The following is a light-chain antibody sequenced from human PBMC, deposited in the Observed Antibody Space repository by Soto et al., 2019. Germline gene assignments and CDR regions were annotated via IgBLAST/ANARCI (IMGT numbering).Light chain of an antibody. Sequence: DIQMTQSPSSLSASVGDRVTITCRASQAISIFLNWYQQKPGKAPKLLIYGASTLQGGVPSRFSGSGSGTDFTLTISSLQPEDFATYYCQQFNSYPITFGQGTRLEIK. CDR2: GAS. CDR3: QQFNSYPIT. J-gene: IGKJ5*01. V-gene: IGKV1-9*01. CDR1: QAISIF.